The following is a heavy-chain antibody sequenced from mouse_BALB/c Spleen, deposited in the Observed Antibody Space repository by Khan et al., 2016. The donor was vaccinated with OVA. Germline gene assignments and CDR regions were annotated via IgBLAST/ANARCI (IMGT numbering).Heavy chain of an antibody. CDR3: ARGYEFFPY. D-gene: IGHD2-12*01. V-gene: IGHV1-26*01. CDR1: GYSFTVYY. Sequence: EVQLQESGPDLVKPGASVKISRKASGYSFTVYYMTWVKQSHGKSPEWIGRVNPNNGDTNYNQNFKGKAILTVDKSSNTAYMELRSLTSEDSAVFYCARGYEFFPYWGQGTLVTVSA. J-gene: IGHJ3*01. CDR2: VNPNNGDT.